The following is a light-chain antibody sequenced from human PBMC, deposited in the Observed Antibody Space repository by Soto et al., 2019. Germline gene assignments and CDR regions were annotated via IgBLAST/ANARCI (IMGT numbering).Light chain of an antibody. CDR2: GAS. V-gene: IGKV3-20*01. CDR3: QQYGDSPDTDRWT. Sequence: EIVLTQSPGTLSLSPGERASLFCRASQSVRSSSLAWYQQKRGQPPRLLIYGASSRATGIPDRFSDSGSGTYFTLTISRLEPEDFAVYFCQQYGDSPDTDRWTFGQGTKVEIK. J-gene: IGKJ1*01. CDR1: QSVRSSS.